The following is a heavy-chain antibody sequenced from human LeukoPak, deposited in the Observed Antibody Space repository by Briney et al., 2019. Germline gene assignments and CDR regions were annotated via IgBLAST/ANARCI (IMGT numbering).Heavy chain of an antibody. CDR1: GFTLSSYK. CDR2: ISDSPTTI. CDR3: AREYSGSDYFDY. V-gene: IGHV3-48*03. J-gene: IGHJ4*02. Sequence: PGGSLRLSCAASGFTLSSYKMNWVRQAPGKGLEWVSYISDSPTTIYYADSVKGRFTISRDNAKNSLYLQMNSPRAEDTAVYYCAREYSGSDYFDYWGQGTLVTVST. D-gene: IGHD5-12*01.